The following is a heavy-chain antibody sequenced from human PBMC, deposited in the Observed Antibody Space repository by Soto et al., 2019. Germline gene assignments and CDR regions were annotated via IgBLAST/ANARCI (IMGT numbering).Heavy chain of an antibody. CDR3: AKAGSSGYYSNWFDP. CDR2: ISYDGSNK. Sequence: PGGSLRLSCAASGFTFSSYGMHWVRQAPGKGLEWVAVISYDGSNKYYADSVKGRFTISRDNSKNTLYLQMNSLRAEDTAVYYCAKAGSSGYYSNWFDPWGQGTLVTV. D-gene: IGHD3-22*01. CDR1: GFTFSSYG. J-gene: IGHJ5*02. V-gene: IGHV3-30*18.